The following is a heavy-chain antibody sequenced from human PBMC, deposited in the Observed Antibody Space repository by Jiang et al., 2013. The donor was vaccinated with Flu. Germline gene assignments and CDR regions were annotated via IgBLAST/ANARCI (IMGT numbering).Heavy chain of an antibody. CDR2: ISWNSTSI. J-gene: IGHJ3*02. V-gene: IGHV3-9*01. CDR1: GFTLDDYA. D-gene: IGHD5-18*01. CDR3: AKEARGYSYEDAFDI. Sequence: VQLLESGGGLVQPGGSLRLSCAASGFTLDDYAMHWVRQAPGKGLEWVSSISWNSTSIGYADSVKGRFTISRDNAKNFLYLQMDSLRTEDTALYYCAKEARGYSYEDAFDIWGQGTMVTVSS.